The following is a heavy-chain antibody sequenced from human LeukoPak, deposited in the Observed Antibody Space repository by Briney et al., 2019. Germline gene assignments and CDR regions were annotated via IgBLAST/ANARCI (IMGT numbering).Heavy chain of an antibody. J-gene: IGHJ4*02. Sequence: GGSLRLSCAASGFTFSSNYMSWVRQAPGKGLEWVSVIYSGGSTYYSDSVMGRLTIFRDNSKNTLYLQVNSLRAEDTAVYYGARQVHYYDSSGYPYYFDYWGQGTLVTVSS. V-gene: IGHV3-53*01. D-gene: IGHD3-22*01. CDR2: IYSGGST. CDR3: ARQVHYYDSSGYPYYFDY. CDR1: GFTFSSNY.